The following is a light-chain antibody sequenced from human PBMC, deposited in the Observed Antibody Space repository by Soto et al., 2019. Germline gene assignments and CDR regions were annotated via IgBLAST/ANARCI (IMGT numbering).Light chain of an antibody. CDR3: SSYTSTNTVYV. CDR1: SSDVGGYNY. V-gene: IGLV2-14*01. J-gene: IGLJ1*01. CDR2: EVS. Sequence: QSVLTQPASVSGSPGQSITISCTGTSSDVGGYNYVSWYQQHPGKAPKLMIYEVSNRPSGVSNRFSGSKSDNTASLTISGLQAEDEADYYCSSYTSTNTVYVFGTGTKLTVL.